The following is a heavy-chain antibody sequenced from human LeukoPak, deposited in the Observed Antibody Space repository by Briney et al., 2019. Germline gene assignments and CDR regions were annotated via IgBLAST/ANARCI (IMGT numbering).Heavy chain of an antibody. J-gene: IGHJ4*02. CDR1: GFTFSTYA. CDR3: ANVRYFDWYYFDY. V-gene: IGHV3-23*01. CDR2: ISGSGGTT. D-gene: IGHD3-9*01. Sequence: GGSLRLSCAASGFTFSTYAMNWVRQAPGKGLDWVSGISGSGGTTYYADSVKGRFTISGDNSKNTLYLQMNSLRADDTAVYYCANVRYFDWYYFDYWGQGALVTVSS.